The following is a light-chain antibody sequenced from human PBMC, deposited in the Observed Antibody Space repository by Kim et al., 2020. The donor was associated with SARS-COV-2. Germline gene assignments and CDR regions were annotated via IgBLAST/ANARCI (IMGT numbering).Light chain of an antibody. CDR2: DAS. V-gene: IGKV3-11*01. CDR3: KQRRNWPPFT. J-gene: IGKJ5*01. Sequence: LSPGGTATLSCRSSESVDSYFAWYQQKPRQAPRLLNYDASNTATGTPARFSGSGSETDFPLTISSLEPEDFAVYYCKQRRNWPPFTFGQGTRLEIK. CDR1: ESVDSY.